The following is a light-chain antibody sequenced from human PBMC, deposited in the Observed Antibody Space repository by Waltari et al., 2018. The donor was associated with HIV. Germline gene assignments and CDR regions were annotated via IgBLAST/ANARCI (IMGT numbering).Light chain of an antibody. Sequence: QSVLTQPPSVSGTPGQRVTISCSGGYSNIGTITVSWYQHPPGTTPKLPMYIHDHRPSGVAGRFSGSTSGTSASLAISGLQPDDEGDYYCAAWDDNLSGPVFGGGTKLTVL. V-gene: IGLV1-44*01. CDR1: YSNIGTIT. CDR2: IHD. J-gene: IGLJ2*01. CDR3: AAWDDNLSGPV.